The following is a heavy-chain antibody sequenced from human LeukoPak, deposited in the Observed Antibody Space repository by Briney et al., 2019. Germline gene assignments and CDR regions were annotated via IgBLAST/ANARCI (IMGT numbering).Heavy chain of an antibody. CDR2: INKDGSEK. CDR1: GFTFSTYS. CDR3: ARGFQRGDSPV. D-gene: IGHD2-21*02. V-gene: IGHV3-7*01. Sequence: PGGSLRLSCAASGFTFSTYSLSWLRQAPGKGLEWVAKINKDGSEKGYVDSVKGRFTISRDNVKGSLYLQLNSLRAEDTAVYYCARGFQRGDSPVWGQGTLVTVSS. J-gene: IGHJ4*02.